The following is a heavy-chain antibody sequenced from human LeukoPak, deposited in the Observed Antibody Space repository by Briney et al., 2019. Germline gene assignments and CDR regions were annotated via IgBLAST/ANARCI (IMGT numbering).Heavy chain of an antibody. J-gene: IGHJ4*02. Sequence: PSETLSLTCTVSGGSISSGSYYWSWIRQPAGKGLEWIGRIYTSGGTNYNPSLKSRVTISVDTSNNQFSLKLSSVTAADTAVYYCARGTKGITGAPSDYWGQGTLVTVSS. CDR1: GGSISSGSYY. D-gene: IGHD1-20*01. CDR3: ARGTKGITGAPSDY. V-gene: IGHV4-61*02. CDR2: IYTSGGT.